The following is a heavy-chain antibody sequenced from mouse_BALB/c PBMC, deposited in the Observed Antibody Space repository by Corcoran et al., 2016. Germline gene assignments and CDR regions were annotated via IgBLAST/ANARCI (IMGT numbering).Heavy chain of an antibody. Sequence: QIQLVQSGPELMKPGETVKISCKASGYTFTNYGMNWVKQAPGKGLKWMGWRNTYTGEPTYADDFKGRFAFSLETSASTAYLQINNLKNEDTATYFCARRASIRLRRYYAMDYWGQGTSVTVSS. J-gene: IGHJ4*01. CDR2: RNTYTGEP. CDR3: ARRASIRLRRYYAMDY. V-gene: IGHV9-3-1*01. CDR1: GYTFTNYG. D-gene: IGHD2-4*01.